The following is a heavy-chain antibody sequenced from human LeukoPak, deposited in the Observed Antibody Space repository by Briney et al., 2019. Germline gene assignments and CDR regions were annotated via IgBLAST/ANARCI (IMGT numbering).Heavy chain of an antibody. CDR3: ARKKSITMIVVAPLRGWFDP. D-gene: IGHD3-22*01. Sequence: TSETLSLTCAVYGGSFSGYYWSWIRQPPGKGREWIGEINHSGSTNYNPSLKSRVTISVDTSKNQFPLKLSSVTAEDTAVYYCARKKSITMIVVAPLRGWFDPWGQGTLVTVSS. J-gene: IGHJ5*02. CDR1: GGSFSGYY. CDR2: INHSGST. V-gene: IGHV4-34*01.